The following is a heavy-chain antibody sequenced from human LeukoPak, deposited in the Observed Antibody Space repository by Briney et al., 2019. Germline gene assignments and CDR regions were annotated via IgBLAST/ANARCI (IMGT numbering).Heavy chain of an antibody. V-gene: IGHV1-69*04. CDR3: ARGHCSGGSCYRAPQRPNWFDP. D-gene: IGHD2-15*01. Sequence: SVKASCKASGGTFSSYAISWVRQAPGQGLEWMGRIIPIFDIANYAQKFQGRVTITADKSTSTAYMELSSLRSEDTAVYYCARGHCSGGSCYRAPQRPNWFDPWGQGTLVTVSS. J-gene: IGHJ5*02. CDR1: GGTFSSYA. CDR2: IIPIFDIA.